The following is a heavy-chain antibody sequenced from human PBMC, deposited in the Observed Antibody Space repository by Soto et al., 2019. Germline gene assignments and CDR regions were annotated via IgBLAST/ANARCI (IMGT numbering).Heavy chain of an antibody. CDR1: TSTFTIAW. V-gene: IGHV3-15*01. Sequence: PGGSLRLSCAMSTSTFTIAWMSWVRQAPGKGLEWVGHIKSTADGGTTDYAGPVKGRFTISRDDSKNTLYLHMNSLKTEDTAVYFCTMSVRWRGDYDYWGQGTLVTVSS. CDR3: TMSVRWRGDYDY. CDR2: IKSTADGGTT. D-gene: IGHD4-17*01. J-gene: IGHJ4*02.